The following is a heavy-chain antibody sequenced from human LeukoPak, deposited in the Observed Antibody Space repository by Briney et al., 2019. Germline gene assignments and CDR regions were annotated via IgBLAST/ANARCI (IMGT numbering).Heavy chain of an antibody. CDR3: VKGDSGDYAGLSSDY. V-gene: IGHV3-43*02. CDR1: GFTFDDYA. CDR2: ISGDGGGT. J-gene: IGHJ4*02. D-gene: IGHD4-17*01. Sequence: GGSLRLSCAASGFTFDDYAMHWVRQPPGKGLEWVSLISGDGGGTHYADSVKGRFTISRDNSKNSLYLQMNSLRTEDTALYYCVKGDSGDYAGLSSDYWGQGTLVTVSS.